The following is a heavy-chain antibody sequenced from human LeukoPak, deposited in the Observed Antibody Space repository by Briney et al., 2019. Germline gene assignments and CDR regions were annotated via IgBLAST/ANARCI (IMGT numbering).Heavy chain of an antibody. D-gene: IGHD2-2*01. CDR3: AKLVSGYCSSTSCWPFDY. V-gene: IGHV3-23*01. J-gene: IGHJ4*02. Sequence: GGSLRLSCAASGFTFSSYAMSWVRQAPGKGLEWVSAISGSGGSTYYADSVKGRFTISRDNSKNTLYLQMNSLRAEDTAVYYCAKLVSGYCSSTSCWPFDYWGQGTLVTVSS. CDR1: GFTFSSYA. CDR2: ISGSGGST.